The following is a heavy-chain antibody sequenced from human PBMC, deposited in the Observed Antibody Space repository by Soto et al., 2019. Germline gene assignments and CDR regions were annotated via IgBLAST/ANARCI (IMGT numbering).Heavy chain of an antibody. D-gene: IGHD3-3*01. Sequence: PGGSLRLSCAASGFTFSTYAMSWVRQAPGKGLEWVSGIVESGGTTYYADSVKGRFTISRDNSKNTLYLQMNSLRAEDTALYYCAKSRGGYYSSFDYWGQGTRVTVSS. V-gene: IGHV3-23*01. CDR1: GFTFSTYA. CDR3: AKSRGGYYSSFDY. J-gene: IGHJ4*02. CDR2: IVESGGTT.